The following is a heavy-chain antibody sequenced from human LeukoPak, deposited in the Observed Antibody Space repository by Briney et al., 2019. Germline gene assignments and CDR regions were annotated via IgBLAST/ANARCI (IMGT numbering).Heavy chain of an antibody. D-gene: IGHD3-10*01. CDR3: ARDSGNFHYDMDV. V-gene: IGHV1-46*02. CDR1: GYSFNSHH. Sequence: GASVKVSCKTSGYSFNSHHVHWVRQAPGQGLEWMGVKFSHDGTASYTQNFQGRLSMNRDTSTSTVYMELSTLRSEDTAVYYCARDSGNFHYDMDVWGQGTTVIVSS. J-gene: IGHJ6*02. CDR2: KFSHDGTA.